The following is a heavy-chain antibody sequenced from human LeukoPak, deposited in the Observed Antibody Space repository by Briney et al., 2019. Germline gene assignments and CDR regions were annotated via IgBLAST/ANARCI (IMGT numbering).Heavy chain of an antibody. CDR2: ISGSGGGT. J-gene: IGHJ4*02. Sequence: GGSLRLSCSVSGITLSNYGMSWVRQAPRKGLEWVAGISGSGGGTNYADSLKGRVTISRDTPQNKLYLQLNSLRAEDTAVYFCAKRGVVIRVVLVGFHKEAYYFDSWGQGALVTVSS. CDR3: AKRGVVIRVVLVGFHKEAYYFDS. V-gene: IGHV3-23*01. CDR1: GITLSNYG. D-gene: IGHD3-10*01.